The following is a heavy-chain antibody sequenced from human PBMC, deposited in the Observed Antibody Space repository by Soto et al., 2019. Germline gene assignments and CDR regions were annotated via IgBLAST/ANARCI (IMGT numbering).Heavy chain of an antibody. Sequence: PSETLSLTCHVSGGSISSGGYYWSWIRQHPGKGLEWIGYIYYSGSTYYNPSLKSRVTISVDTSKNQFSLKLSAVTAADTAVYYCARGSYDSSGYPEYFQHWGQGTLVTVS. D-gene: IGHD3-22*01. CDR3: ARGSYDSSGYPEYFQH. CDR1: GGSISSGGYY. J-gene: IGHJ1*01. V-gene: IGHV4-31*03. CDR2: IYYSGST.